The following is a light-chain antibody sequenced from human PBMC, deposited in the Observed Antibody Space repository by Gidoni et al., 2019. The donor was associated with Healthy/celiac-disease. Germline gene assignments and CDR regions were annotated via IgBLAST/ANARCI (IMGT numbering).Light chain of an antibody. Sequence: QSALTQPASVSGSPGQSITISCTGTSSDVSGYNYVSWYQQLPGKAPKLMIYDVSNRPSGVSNRFSVSKSGNTASLTISGLQAEDEADYYCSSYTSSNTLGVFGGGTKLTVL. CDR1: SSDVSGYNY. V-gene: IGLV2-14*03. CDR2: DVS. CDR3: SSYTSSNTLGV. J-gene: IGLJ2*01.